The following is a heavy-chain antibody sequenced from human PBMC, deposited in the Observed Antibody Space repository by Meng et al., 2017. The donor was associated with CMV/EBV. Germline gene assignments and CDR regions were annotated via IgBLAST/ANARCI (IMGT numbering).Heavy chain of an antibody. D-gene: IGHD2-2*01. Sequence: GESLKISCAASGFTFSSYGMHWVRQAPGKGLEWVAFIRYDGSNKYYADSVKGRFTISRDNSKKSLYLQMNSLRAEDTAVYYCAREVIVVVPVNYYYYYGMDVWGQGTTVTVSS. CDR2: IRYDGSNK. CDR3: AREVIVVVPVNYYYYYGMDV. J-gene: IGHJ6*02. CDR1: GFTFSSYG. V-gene: IGHV3-30*02.